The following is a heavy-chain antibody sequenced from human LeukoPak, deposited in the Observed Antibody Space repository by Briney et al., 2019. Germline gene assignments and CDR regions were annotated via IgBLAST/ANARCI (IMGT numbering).Heavy chain of an antibody. CDR1: GFTFSSYE. V-gene: IGHV3-48*03. CDR3: ARDSNGSGSYYLDY. J-gene: IGHJ4*02. Sequence: GGSLRLSCAASGFTFSSYEMNWVRQAPGKGLEWVSYISSSGSTIYYADSVKGRFTISRDNAKNSLYLQMNSLRAEDTAVYYCARDSNGSGSYYLDYWRQGTLVTVSS. D-gene: IGHD3-10*01. CDR2: ISSSGSTI.